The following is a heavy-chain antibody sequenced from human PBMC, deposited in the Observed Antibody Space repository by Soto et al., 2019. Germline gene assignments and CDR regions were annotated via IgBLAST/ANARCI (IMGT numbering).Heavy chain of an antibody. CDR3: ARDLRGYAMDV. Sequence: GGSLRLSCGASGFCISNFNMDWVRQAPGRGPEWVSYISRDGRAIYYADSVRGRLTISKDSAKNTLFRQMNSLRAEDTAIYYCARDLRGYAMDVWGQGTTVTVSS. D-gene: IGHD2-2*01. J-gene: IGHJ6*02. V-gene: IGHV3-48*03. CDR2: ISRDGRAI. CDR1: GFCISNFN.